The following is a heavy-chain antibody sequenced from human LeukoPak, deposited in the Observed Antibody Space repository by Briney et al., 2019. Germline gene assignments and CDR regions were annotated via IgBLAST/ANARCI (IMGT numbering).Heavy chain of an antibody. J-gene: IGHJ4*02. Sequence: ASVKVSCKASGGTFSSYAISWVRQAPGQGLEWMGGIIPIFGTANYAQKFQGRVTITADKSTSTAYMELSSLRSEDTAVYYCAREWFGELPFDYWGQGTLVTVSS. CDR1: GGTFSSYA. D-gene: IGHD3-10*01. CDR3: AREWFGELPFDY. CDR2: IIPIFGTA. V-gene: IGHV1-69*06.